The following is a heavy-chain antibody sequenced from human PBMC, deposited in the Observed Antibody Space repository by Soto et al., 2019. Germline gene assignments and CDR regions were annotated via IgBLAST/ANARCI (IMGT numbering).Heavy chain of an antibody. J-gene: IGHJ6*02. CDR2: IYYSGST. Sequence: SETLSLTCTVSGGSISSGDYYWSWIRQPPGKGLEWIGYIYYSGSTYYNPSLKSRVTISVDTSKNQFSLKLSSVTAADTAVYYCARGRTYYYDSSGYCRDYYSYGMDVWGQGTTVTVSS. CDR1: GGSISSGDYY. D-gene: IGHD3-22*01. CDR3: ARGRTYYYDSSGYCRDYYSYGMDV. V-gene: IGHV4-30-4*01.